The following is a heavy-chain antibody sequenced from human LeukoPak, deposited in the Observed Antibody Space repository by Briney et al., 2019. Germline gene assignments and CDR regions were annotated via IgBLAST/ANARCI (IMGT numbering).Heavy chain of an antibody. CDR3: AKEFAAAGTLYFDY. J-gene: IGHJ4*02. CDR2: IRYDGSNK. CDR1: GFTFSSYG. Sequence: PGGSLRLSCAASGFTFSSYGMHWDRQAPGKGLEWVAFIRYDGSNKYYADSVKGRFTISRDNSKNTLYLQMNSLRAEDTAVYYCAKEFAAAGTLYFDYWGQGTLVTVSS. V-gene: IGHV3-30*02. D-gene: IGHD6-13*01.